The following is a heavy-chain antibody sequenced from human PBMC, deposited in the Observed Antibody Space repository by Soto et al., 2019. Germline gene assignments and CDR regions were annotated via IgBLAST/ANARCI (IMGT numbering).Heavy chain of an antibody. CDR2: INPSGGST. Sequence: ASVKVSCKASGYTFTSYYMHWVRQAPGQGLEWMGIINPSGGSTSYAQKFQGRVTMTRDTSTSTVYMELSSLRSEDTAVYYCARVYSSYYYYYYGMDVWGQGTTVTVSS. CDR1: GYTFTSYY. CDR3: ARVYSSYYYYYYGMDV. J-gene: IGHJ6*02. V-gene: IGHV1-46*01. D-gene: IGHD6-6*01.